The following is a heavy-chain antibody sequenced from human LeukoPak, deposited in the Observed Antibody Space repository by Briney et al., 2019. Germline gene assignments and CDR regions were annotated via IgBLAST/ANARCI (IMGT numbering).Heavy chain of an antibody. CDR3: ARTYYGSGSYPRVYYYYYMDV. D-gene: IGHD3-10*01. Sequence: GGSLRLSCAASGLTVSKNYMSWVRQAPGKGLESVSVIYSGGSTYYADSVRGRFTISRDNSKNTLYLQMNSLRAEDTAVYYCARTYYGSGSYPRVYYYYYMDVWGKGTTVTVSS. CDR2: IYSGGST. V-gene: IGHV3-66*02. CDR1: GLTVSKNY. J-gene: IGHJ6*03.